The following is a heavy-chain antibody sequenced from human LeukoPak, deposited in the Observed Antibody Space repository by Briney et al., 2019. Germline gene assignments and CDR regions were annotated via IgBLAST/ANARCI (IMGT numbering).Heavy chain of an antibody. CDR2: ISGNGGST. CDR1: GFTFSRYA. CDR3: AVSGIYYFDY. V-gene: IGHV3-23*01. Sequence: PGGSLRLSCAASGFTFSRYAMSWVRQAPGKGLEWVSAISGNGGSTYYADSVKGRFTISRDNSKNTLYLQMNSLRAEDTAVYYCAVSGIYYFDYWGQGTLVTVSS. J-gene: IGHJ4*02. D-gene: IGHD5-18*01.